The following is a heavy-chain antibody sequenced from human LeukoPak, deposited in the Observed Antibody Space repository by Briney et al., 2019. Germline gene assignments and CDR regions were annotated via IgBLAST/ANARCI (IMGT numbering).Heavy chain of an antibody. CDR1: GYTFTVYS. D-gene: IGHD3-9*01. Sequence: ASVKVSCKASGYTFTVYSMHWVRQAPGQGLEWMGWINPNSGDTKYSQNFQARVTMSWDTSISTAYMELNRLTSDDTAVYYCARDYDILTGYFSPPDYWGQGTLVTVSS. V-gene: IGHV1-2*02. CDR3: ARDYDILTGYFSPPDY. CDR2: INPNSGDT. J-gene: IGHJ4*02.